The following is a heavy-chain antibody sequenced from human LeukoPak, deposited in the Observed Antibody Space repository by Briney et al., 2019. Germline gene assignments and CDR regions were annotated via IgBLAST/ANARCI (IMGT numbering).Heavy chain of an antibody. CDR2: INWNGGST. Sequence: GGSLRLSCAASGFTFDNYGMSWVRQAPGKGLEWVSAINWNGGSTSYADSVRGRFTISRDNAKNSLYLQMNSLRAEDMALYFCATEHADYYYSDYWGQGALVTVSS. J-gene: IGHJ4*02. CDR3: ATEHADYYYSDY. D-gene: IGHD3-10*01. V-gene: IGHV3-20*04. CDR1: GFTFDNYG.